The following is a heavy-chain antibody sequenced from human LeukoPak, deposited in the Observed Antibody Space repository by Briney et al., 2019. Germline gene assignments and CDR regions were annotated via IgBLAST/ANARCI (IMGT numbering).Heavy chain of an antibody. J-gene: IGHJ4*02. V-gene: IGHV3-15*01. CDR2: IKSKTGGGTA. Sequence: GGSLRLSCVASGITFTNAWMTWVRQTPGQGLEWIGRIKSKTGGGTADYAAPVKGRFTISRDDSKNTLYLQMNSLKTEDTAVYYCLRDWYGSGSYWQIRESYFDYWGQGTLVTVSS. D-gene: IGHD3-10*01. CDR1: GITFTNAW. CDR3: LRDWYGSGSYWQIRESYFDY.